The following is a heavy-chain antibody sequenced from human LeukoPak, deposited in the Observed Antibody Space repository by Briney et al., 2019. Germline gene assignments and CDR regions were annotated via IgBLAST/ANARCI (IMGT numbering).Heavy chain of an antibody. CDR2: IIPVFGTS. V-gene: IGHV1-69*01. Sequence: GASVKVSCKASGGTFSRYAISWVRQAPGQGLEWMGGIIPVFGTSNYAQKFLGRVTITADESTSTAYMDLNSLRSEDTAVYYCARGVLNRYGSPHTAPYPDFDSWGQGTLVTVSS. D-gene: IGHD5-18*01. J-gene: IGHJ4*02. CDR1: GGTFSRYA. CDR3: ARGVLNRYGSPHTAPYPDFDS.